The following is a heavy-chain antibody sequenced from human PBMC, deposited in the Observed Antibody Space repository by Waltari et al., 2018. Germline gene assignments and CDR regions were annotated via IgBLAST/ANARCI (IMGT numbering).Heavy chain of an antibody. Sequence: QVQLVESGGGVVQPGRSLRLSCAASDFPFSSYGMHWIRQAPGKGMEWVAVIWYDGSNKYYADSVKGRFTISRDNSKNTLYLQMNSLRAEDTAVYYCARDPYCSSTSCRINWFDPWGQGTLVTVSS. V-gene: IGHV3-33*01. D-gene: IGHD2-2*01. CDR3: ARDPYCSSTSCRINWFDP. CDR1: DFPFSSYG. J-gene: IGHJ5*02. CDR2: IWYDGSNK.